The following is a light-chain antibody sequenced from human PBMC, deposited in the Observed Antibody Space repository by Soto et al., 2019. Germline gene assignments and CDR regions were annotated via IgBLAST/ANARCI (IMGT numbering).Light chain of an antibody. CDR1: QSLVYSDGNPY. Sequence: DVVMTQSPFSLPVTLGQPASISCTSSQSLVYSDGNPYLNWIQQRPGQSPRRLLYEVSNRDSGVQDRFSGSGSGTVFTLNISRGEAEDVGVYYCMQGTHWPYTSGQGTELDIK. CDR3: MQGTHWPYT. V-gene: IGKV2-30*01. J-gene: IGKJ2*01. CDR2: EVS.